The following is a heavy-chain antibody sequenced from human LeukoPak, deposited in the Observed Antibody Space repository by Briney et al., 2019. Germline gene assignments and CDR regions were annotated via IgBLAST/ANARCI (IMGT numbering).Heavy chain of an antibody. D-gene: IGHD3-22*01. CDR3: ARLEMYYYDSSGFYYMDV. Sequence: SETLSLTCTVSGYSISSGYYWGWIRQPPGKGLEWIGSVYHSGSTYYNPSLKSRVTISVDTSKNQFSLKLSSVTAADTAVYYCARLEMYYYDSSGFYYMDVWGKGTTVTISS. V-gene: IGHV4-38-2*02. CDR2: VYHSGST. J-gene: IGHJ6*03. CDR1: GYSISSGYY.